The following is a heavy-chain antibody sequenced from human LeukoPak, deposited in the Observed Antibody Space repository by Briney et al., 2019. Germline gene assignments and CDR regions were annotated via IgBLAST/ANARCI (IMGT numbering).Heavy chain of an antibody. CDR3: ARYDFILISYFDL. J-gene: IGHJ2*01. CDR1: GFTVSTKY. Sequence: GGSLRLSCAASGFTVSTKYMSWVRQAPGKKLEWVSDIYSDGSTFYADSVKGRFTISRDNSKNTLYLQMNSLRAEDTAVYHCARYDFILISYFDLWGRGTLVTVSS. D-gene: IGHD3-3*01. CDR2: IYSDGST. V-gene: IGHV3-53*01.